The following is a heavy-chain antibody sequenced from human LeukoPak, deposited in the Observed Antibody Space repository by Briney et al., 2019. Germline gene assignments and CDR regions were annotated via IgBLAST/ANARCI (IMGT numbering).Heavy chain of an antibody. J-gene: IGHJ3*02. Sequence: PGGSLRLSCAASGFSFSGYSMNWVRQAPGKGPEWVSSINVDSRHTYYADSVKGRFPISRDNAKNSLYLQMNSLRVEDTAVYYCARGSTTIQRRDTLDIWGQGTMVTVSS. CDR2: INVDSRHT. D-gene: IGHD1-1*01. CDR1: GFSFSGYS. CDR3: ARGSTTIQRRDTLDI. V-gene: IGHV3-21*01.